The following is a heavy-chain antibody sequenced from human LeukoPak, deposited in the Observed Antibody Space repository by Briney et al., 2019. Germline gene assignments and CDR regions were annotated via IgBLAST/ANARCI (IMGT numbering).Heavy chain of an antibody. J-gene: IGHJ4*02. CDR3: ARDLCYDSSGYCFDY. V-gene: IGHV4-39*07. Sequence: SETLSLTCTVSGGSISSGAYYWGWIRQPPGKGLEWIGAIYYSGSTYYNPSLKSRVTISVDTSQNQFSLKLSSVTAADTAVYYCARDLCYDSSGYCFDYWGQGTLVTVSS. D-gene: IGHD3-22*01. CDR1: GGSISSGAYY. CDR2: IYYSGST.